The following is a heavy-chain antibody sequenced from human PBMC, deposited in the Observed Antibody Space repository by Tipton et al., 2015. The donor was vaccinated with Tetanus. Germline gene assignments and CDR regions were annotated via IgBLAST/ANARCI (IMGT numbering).Heavy chain of an antibody. J-gene: IGHJ5*02. D-gene: IGHD6-19*01. CDR3: VRSSPIRVADKWGVDWFDP. CDR2: IHPSGSA. V-gene: IGHV4-39*07. Sequence: TLSLTCIVSSGSISSSNYHWTWIRQPPGQGLEWIGEIHPSGSANSNPSLNSRVTISVDTSKNQFSLRLNSVTAADTAMYYCVRSSPIRVADKWGVDWFDPWGQGTLVTVSS. CDR1: SGSISSSNYH.